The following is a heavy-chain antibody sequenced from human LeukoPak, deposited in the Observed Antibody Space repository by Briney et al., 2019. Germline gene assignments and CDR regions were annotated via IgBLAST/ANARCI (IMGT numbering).Heavy chain of an antibody. D-gene: IGHD1-1*01. V-gene: IGHV3-74*01. Sequence: PGGSLRLSCAASGFIFTDYWMHWVRQAPGKGLVWVSRIRSDGRSTTYADSVKGRFTIFRDNAKNTLYLQMNSLRAEDTAVYYCARGRLTSEGTEYWGQGTLVTVSS. CDR1: GFIFTDYW. CDR2: IRSDGRST. J-gene: IGHJ4*02. CDR3: ARGRLTSEGTEY.